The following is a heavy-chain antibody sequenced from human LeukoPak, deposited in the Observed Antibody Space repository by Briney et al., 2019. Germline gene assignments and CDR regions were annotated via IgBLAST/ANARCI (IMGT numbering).Heavy chain of an antibody. CDR1: GGSFSGYY. D-gene: IGHD3-10*01. Sequence: SETLSLTCAVYGGSFSGYYWSWICQPPGKGLEWIGEINHSGSTNYNPSLKSRVTISVDTSKNQFSLKLSSVTAADTSVYYCARRVTMVRGVNPWDYYYMDVWGKGTTVTISS. CDR2: INHSGST. J-gene: IGHJ6*03. CDR3: ARRVTMVRGVNPWDYYYMDV. V-gene: IGHV4-34*01.